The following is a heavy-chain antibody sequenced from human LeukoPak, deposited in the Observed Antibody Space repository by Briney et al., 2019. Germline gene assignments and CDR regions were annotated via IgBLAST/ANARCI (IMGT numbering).Heavy chain of an antibody. Sequence: GGSLRLSCAASGFTFSSYSMNWVRQAPGKGLEWISYISSSSRTIYYADSVKGRFTISRDNAKNSLFLQMNSLRAEDTAVYYCARSNYYDSSGYPSFDSWGQGTLVTVSS. D-gene: IGHD3-22*01. CDR1: GFTFSSYS. J-gene: IGHJ4*02. CDR2: ISSSSRTI. V-gene: IGHV3-48*04. CDR3: ARSNYYDSSGYPSFDS.